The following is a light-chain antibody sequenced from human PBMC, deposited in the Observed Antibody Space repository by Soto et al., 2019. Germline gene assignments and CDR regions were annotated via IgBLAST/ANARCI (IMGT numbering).Light chain of an antibody. V-gene: IGKV3-20*01. CDR3: QQYGSSGT. J-gene: IGKJ1*01. CDR1: QRISSN. Sequence: ETVMTQSPSTLSVSPGERATLYCKASQRISSNLAWYQQKPGQAPRLLIYGASNRATGIPDRFSGSGSGTDFTLTISRLEPEDFAVYYCQQYGSSGTFGQGTKVDIK. CDR2: GAS.